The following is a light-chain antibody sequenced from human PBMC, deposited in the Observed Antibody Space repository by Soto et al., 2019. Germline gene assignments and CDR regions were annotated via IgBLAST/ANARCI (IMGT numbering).Light chain of an antibody. J-gene: IGLJ2*01. V-gene: IGLV1-44*01. Sequence: QSVLTQPPSASGTPGQRVTISCSGSNSNIGSNPVNWYQQLPGTAPRLLIYSADQRPSGVPDRNSGSKSGPSASLAISGLQSEDEADYYCAAWDASLNGVVFGGGTKLTVL. CDR1: NSNIGSNP. CDR2: SAD. CDR3: AAWDASLNGVV.